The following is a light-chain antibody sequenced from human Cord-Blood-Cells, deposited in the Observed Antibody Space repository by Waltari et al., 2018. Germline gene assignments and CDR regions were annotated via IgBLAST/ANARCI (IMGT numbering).Light chain of an antibody. CDR3: QQYDNLPPEFT. CDR1: QDISNY. V-gene: IGKV1-33*01. J-gene: IGKJ3*01. CDR2: DAS. Sequence: DIQMIQSPSSLSASLGDRVTITCQASQDISNYLNWYQQKPGKAPKLLIYDASNLETGVPSRFSGSGSGTDFTFTISSLQPEDIATYYCQQYDNLPPEFTFGPGTKVDIK.